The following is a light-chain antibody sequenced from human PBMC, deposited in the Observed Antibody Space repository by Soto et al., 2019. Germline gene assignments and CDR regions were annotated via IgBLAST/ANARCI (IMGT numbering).Light chain of an antibody. CDR3: QQYDVHST. CDR1: RSISSW. CDR2: EAS. J-gene: IGKJ1*01. V-gene: IGKV1-5*03. Sequence: GGTVTIPCRASRSISSWLAWYQQKPGIPPKLLIYEASTLQSGVPSRFSGRQYGTEFTLTISRLQPDDSATYYCQQYDVHSTFGQGTKVDIK.